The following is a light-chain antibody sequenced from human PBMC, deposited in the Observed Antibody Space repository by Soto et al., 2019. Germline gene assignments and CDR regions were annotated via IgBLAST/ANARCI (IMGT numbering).Light chain of an antibody. Sequence: EIVVTQSPGTLSLSPGERATLSCRASQSVSSSYLAWYQQKPGQAPTLFIYGASTRATGIPDRFSGSGSGTDFTLTISRLVPEDFAVYYCQQYGSSSLYTFGQGTKLAIK. V-gene: IGKV3-20*01. J-gene: IGKJ2*01. CDR1: QSVSSSY. CDR2: GAS. CDR3: QQYGSSSLYT.